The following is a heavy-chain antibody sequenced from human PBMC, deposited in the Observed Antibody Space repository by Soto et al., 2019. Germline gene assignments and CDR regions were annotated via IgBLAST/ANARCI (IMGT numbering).Heavy chain of an antibody. Sequence: SETLSLTCSVSSDSINSRYWSWIRQPPGKGLEWIGYIDYVGSTNYAPSLQSRVTMSVDTSKNQVSLKLRYVTAADTAVYYCVRQRGNYFDFWGQGTLVTVSS. CDR1: SDSINSRY. D-gene: IGHD3-10*01. CDR2: IDYVGST. J-gene: IGHJ4*02. V-gene: IGHV4-59*11. CDR3: VRQRGNYFDF.